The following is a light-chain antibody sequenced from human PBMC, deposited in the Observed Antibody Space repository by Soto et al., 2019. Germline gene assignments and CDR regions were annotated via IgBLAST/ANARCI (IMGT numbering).Light chain of an antibody. V-gene: IGKV1-5*03. J-gene: IGKJ1*01. CDR3: QQYDNYPWT. CDR2: EPS. Sequence: DIQMTQSPSTLSASVGDRVTITCRASQSIRAWLAWYQQKPGKAPKFLIYEPSRLERGVPSRFSGSGSGTEFTLTISTLQSDDFATSYCQQYDNYPWTFGQGTKVEVK. CDR1: QSIRAW.